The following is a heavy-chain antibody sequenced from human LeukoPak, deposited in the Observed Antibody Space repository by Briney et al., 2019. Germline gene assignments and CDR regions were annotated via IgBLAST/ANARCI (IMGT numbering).Heavy chain of an antibody. CDR2: MNPNSGNT. D-gene: IGHD3-10*01. J-gene: IGHJ4*02. V-gene: IGHV1-8*01. CDR3: ARKSMVRGVIMGY. Sequence: ASVKVSCKASGYTFTSYDINWVRQATGQGLEWMGWMNPNSGNTGYAQKFQGRDTMTRNTSISTAYMELSSLRSEDTAVYYCARKSMVRGVIMGYWGQGTLVTVSS. CDR1: GYTFTSYD.